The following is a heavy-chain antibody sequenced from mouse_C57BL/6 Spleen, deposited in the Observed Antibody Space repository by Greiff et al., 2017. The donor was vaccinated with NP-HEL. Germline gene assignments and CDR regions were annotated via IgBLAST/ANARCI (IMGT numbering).Heavy chain of an antibody. CDR2: ISGGGGNT. CDR1: GFTFSSYT. J-gene: IGHJ1*03. Sequence: EVMLVESGGGLVKPGGSLKLSCAASGFTFSSYTMSWVRQTPEKRLEWVATISGGGGNTYYPDSVKGRFTISRDNAKNTLYLQMSSLRSEDTALYYCARDDSPSRYWYFDVWGTGTTVTVSS. CDR3: ARDDSPSRYWYFDV. V-gene: IGHV5-9*01. D-gene: IGHD2-12*01.